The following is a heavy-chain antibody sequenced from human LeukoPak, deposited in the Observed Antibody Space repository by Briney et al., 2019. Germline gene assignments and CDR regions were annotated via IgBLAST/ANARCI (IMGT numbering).Heavy chain of an antibody. CDR2: ISYDGSNK. CDR1: GFTFSSYA. CDR3: AREPNFDWLFHDAFDI. V-gene: IGHV3-30*04. Sequence: PGRSLRLSCAASGFTFSSYAMHWVRQAPGKGLEWVAVISYDGSNKYYADSVKGRFTISRDNSKNTLYLQMNSLRAEDTAVNYCAREPNFDWLFHDAFDIWGQGTMVTVSS. J-gene: IGHJ3*02. D-gene: IGHD3-9*01.